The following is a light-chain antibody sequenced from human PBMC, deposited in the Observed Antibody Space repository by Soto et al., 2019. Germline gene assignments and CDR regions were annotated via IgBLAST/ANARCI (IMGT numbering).Light chain of an antibody. V-gene: IGKV1-27*01. Sequence: DIQMTQSPSSLSAAVGDRVTITCRARQGISNYLAWYQQKPGKVPKLLIYAASTLQSGVPSRFSGSGSGTDFTLTIRSLQPEDVATYYCHKYNSAPLTFGPPTKVDIK. CDR2: AAS. CDR1: QGISNY. J-gene: IGKJ3*01. CDR3: HKYNSAPLT.